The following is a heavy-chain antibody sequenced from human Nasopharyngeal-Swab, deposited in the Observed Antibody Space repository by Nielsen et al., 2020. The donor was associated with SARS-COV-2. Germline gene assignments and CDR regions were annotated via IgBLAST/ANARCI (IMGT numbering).Heavy chain of an antibody. CDR3: AKGSFGPHDAFGI. CDR1: GFTFSSYA. V-gene: IGHV3-23*01. CDR2: ISGSGGGT. J-gene: IGHJ3*02. D-gene: IGHD3-9*01. Sequence: GGSLRLSCAASGFTFSSYAMSWVRQAPGKGLEWVSAISGSGGGTYYADSVKGRFTISRDNSKNTLYLQMNSLRAEDTAVYYCAKGSFGPHDAFGIWGQGTMVTVSS.